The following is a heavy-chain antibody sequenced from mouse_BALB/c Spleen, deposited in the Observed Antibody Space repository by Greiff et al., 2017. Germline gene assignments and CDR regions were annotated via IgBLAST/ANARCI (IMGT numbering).Heavy chain of an antibody. CDR1: GFNIKDTY. J-gene: IGHJ4*01. V-gene: IGHV14-3*02. CDR2: IDPANGNT. CDR3: SYAMDY. Sequence: VQLQQSGAELVKPGASVKLSCTASGFNIKDTYMHWVKQRPEQGLEWIGRIDPANGNTKYDPKFQGKATITADTSSNTAYLQLSSLTSEVTAVYYCSYAMDYWGQGTSVTVSS.